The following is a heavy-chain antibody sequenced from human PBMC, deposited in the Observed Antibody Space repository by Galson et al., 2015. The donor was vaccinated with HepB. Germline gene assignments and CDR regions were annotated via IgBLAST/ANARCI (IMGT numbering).Heavy chain of an antibody. CDR2: IWYDGSNK. D-gene: IGHD3-22*01. CDR3: ANGDTRVVVKGYLDY. Sequence: SLRLSCAASGFTFSSYGMHWVRQAPGKGLEWVAVIWYDGSNKYYADSVKGRFAISRDNSKNTLDLQMNSLRAEDTAVYYCANGDTRVVVKGYLDYCGQGSLVTVSS. V-gene: IGHV3-33*06. CDR1: GFTFSSYG. J-gene: IGHJ4*02.